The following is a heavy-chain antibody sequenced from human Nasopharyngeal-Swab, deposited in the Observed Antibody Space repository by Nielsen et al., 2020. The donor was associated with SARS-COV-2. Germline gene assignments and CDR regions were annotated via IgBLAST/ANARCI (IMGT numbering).Heavy chain of an antibody. CDR1: GFTFGDYA. D-gene: IGHD3-16*01. Sequence: GGSLRLSCTASGFTFGDYAMSWFRQAPGKGLEWVGFIRSKAYGGTTEYAASVKGRFTISRDDSKSIAYLQMNSLRAEDTAVYYCAKDYNSVGWGSNKIYYMDVWGKGTTVTVSS. CDR2: IRSKAYGGTT. V-gene: IGHV3-49*03. J-gene: IGHJ6*03. CDR3: AKDYNSVGWGSNKIYYMDV.